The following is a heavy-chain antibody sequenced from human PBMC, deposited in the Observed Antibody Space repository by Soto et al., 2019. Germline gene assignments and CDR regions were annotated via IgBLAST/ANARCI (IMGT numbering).Heavy chain of an antibody. Sequence: RGESLKISCKGSGYSFTSYWISWVRQMPGKGLEWMGRIDPTDSYTNYSPSFQGHVTISADKSISTAYLQWSSLKASDTAMYYCVRHNCGDSTSCYVEYYGMDVWGQGTTVTVSS. CDR1: GYSFTSYW. CDR3: VRHNCGDSTSCYVEYYGMDV. D-gene: IGHD2-2*01. J-gene: IGHJ6*02. CDR2: IDPTDSYT. V-gene: IGHV5-10-1*01.